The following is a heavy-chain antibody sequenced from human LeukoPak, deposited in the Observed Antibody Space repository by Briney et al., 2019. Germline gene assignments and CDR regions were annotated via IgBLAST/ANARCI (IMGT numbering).Heavy chain of an antibody. CDR2: IYYSGST. Sequence: SETLSLTCTVSGGSISGTSYYWVWIRKPPGKGLEWIGSIYYSGSTYYNPSLKSRVTISVDTSKNQFSLKLSSVTAADTAVYYCARYVVVVGDAFDIWGQGTMVTVSS. CDR3: ARYVVVVGDAFDI. CDR1: GGSISGTSYY. D-gene: IGHD2-15*01. J-gene: IGHJ3*02. V-gene: IGHV4-39*07.